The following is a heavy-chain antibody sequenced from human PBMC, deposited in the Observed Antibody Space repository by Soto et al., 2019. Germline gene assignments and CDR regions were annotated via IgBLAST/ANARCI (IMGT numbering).Heavy chain of an antibody. CDR1: GGSFSGYY. V-gene: IGHV4-34*01. CDR3: ASATMGYYYFDY. D-gene: IGHD5-12*01. Sequence: QVQLQQWGAGLLKPSETLSLTCAVYGGSFSGYYWSWIRQPPGKGLEWIGEINHSGSTNYNPSLKSRVTISVDTSKNQFSLKLSSVTAADTAVYYCASATMGYYYFDYWCQGTLVTVSS. J-gene: IGHJ4*02. CDR2: INHSGST.